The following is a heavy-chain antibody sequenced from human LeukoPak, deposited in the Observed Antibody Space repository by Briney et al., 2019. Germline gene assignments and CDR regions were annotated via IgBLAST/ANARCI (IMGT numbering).Heavy chain of an antibody. Sequence: ASVKVSCKASGYTFTSYYMHWVRQAPGQGLEWMGIINPSGGSTSYAQKFRGRVTMTRDTSTSTVYMELSRLRSDDKAVYYCARVWGRDAEQWLGLPAFDYWGQGTLVTVSS. D-gene: IGHD6-19*01. CDR3: ARVWGRDAEQWLGLPAFDY. CDR1: GYTFTSYY. J-gene: IGHJ4*02. CDR2: INPSGGST. V-gene: IGHV1-46*01.